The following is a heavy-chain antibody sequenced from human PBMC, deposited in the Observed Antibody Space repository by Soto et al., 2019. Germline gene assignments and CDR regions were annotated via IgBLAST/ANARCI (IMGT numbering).Heavy chain of an antibody. CDR1: AFTFSQYY. CDR3: AKIRGAWGYVFDI. D-gene: IGHD3-10*01. J-gene: IGHJ3*02. V-gene: IGHV3-11*04. CDR2: IINTDYTT. Sequence: GRCLRLSCTTSAFTFSQYYMSCIRQDTRNSLEWVSYIINTDYTTKYADSVKGRFTMSRDSAKKSLSLQMDSLRAEDTAVYYCAKIRGAWGYVFDIWGQGTMVTVSS.